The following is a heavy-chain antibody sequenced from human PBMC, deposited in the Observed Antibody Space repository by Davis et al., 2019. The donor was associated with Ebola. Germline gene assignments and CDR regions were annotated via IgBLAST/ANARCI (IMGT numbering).Heavy chain of an antibody. J-gene: IGHJ4*02. V-gene: IGHV4-30-2*01. CDR1: GGSVSSGGYS. D-gene: IGHD4-17*01. Sequence: SETLSLTCTVSGGSVSSGGYSWSWIRQPPGKGLEWIGYIYHSGSTYYNPSLKSRVTISVDRSKNQFSLKLSSVTAADTAVYYCARSTVISPFDYWGQGTLVTVSS. CDR3: ARSTVISPFDY. CDR2: IYHSGST.